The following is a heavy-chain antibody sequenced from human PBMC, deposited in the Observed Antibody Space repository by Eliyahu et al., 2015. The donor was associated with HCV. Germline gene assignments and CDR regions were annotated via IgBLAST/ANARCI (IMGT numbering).Heavy chain of an antibody. J-gene: IGHJ5*02. CDR3: ASGGGGIAVAGTGGWFDP. Sequence: QVQLQESGPGLVKPSETLSLTCTVSGGXITTYSWSWIRQPPGKGLEWIGYIHYRGATNYNPSLKSRVTISIDTSKNQFSLNLTSVTAADTAVYYCASGGGGIAVAGTGGWFDPWGQGTLVTVSS. CDR2: IHYRGAT. CDR1: GGXITTYS. V-gene: IGHV4-59*01. D-gene: IGHD6-19*01.